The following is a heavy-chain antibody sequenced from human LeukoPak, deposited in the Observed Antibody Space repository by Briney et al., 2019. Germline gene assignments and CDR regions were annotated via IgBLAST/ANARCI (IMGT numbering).Heavy chain of an antibody. V-gene: IGHV4-39*01. Sequence: SETLSLTCTVSGASIITTNYYWGWIRQPPGKGLEWIGSISYSGNAYYNPSLRSRLSISMDASKNQFSLKVRSVTAADTAVYYCARNLGQTWGTVTTDLWYFDHWGQGTLVPVSS. CDR3: ARNLGQTWGTVTTDLWYFDH. CDR2: ISYSGNA. J-gene: IGHJ4*02. D-gene: IGHD4-11*01. CDR1: GASIITTNYY.